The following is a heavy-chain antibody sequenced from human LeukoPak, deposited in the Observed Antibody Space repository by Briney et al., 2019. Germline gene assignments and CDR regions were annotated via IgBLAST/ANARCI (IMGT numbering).Heavy chain of an antibody. V-gene: IGHV3-48*01. J-gene: IGHJ4*02. Sequence: QPGGSLRLSCAAPGFTFSSYSMNWVRQSPGKGLEWVSYISGFSRTIYYADSVKGRFTISRDNVKNTLYLQMNSLRAEDTAVYYCAKGSRSGGSYYFDYWGQGTLVTVSS. CDR1: GFTFSSYS. CDR2: ISGFSRTI. CDR3: AKGSRSGGSYYFDY. D-gene: IGHD2-15*01.